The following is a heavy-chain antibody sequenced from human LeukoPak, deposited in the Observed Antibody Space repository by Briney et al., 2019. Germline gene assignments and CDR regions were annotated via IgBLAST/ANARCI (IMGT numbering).Heavy chain of an antibody. V-gene: IGHV4-38-2*02. CDR1: GYSISRGYF. J-gene: IGHJ3*02. CDR3: ARDKFPLVGATGDDAFDI. CDR2: IYYIGST. D-gene: IGHD1-26*01. Sequence: PSETLSLTCTVSGYSISRGYFWDWIRQPPGKGLEWIGRIYYIGSTYYNPSLKSRVTISVDTSKNQFSLKLSSVTAADTAVYYCARDKFPLVGATGDDAFDIWGQGTMVAVSS.